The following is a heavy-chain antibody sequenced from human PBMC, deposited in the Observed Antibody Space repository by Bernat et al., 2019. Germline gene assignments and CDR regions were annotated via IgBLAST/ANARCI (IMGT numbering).Heavy chain of an antibody. V-gene: IGHV3-33*01. J-gene: IGHJ6*02. CDR2: RWYDGSNK. CDR1: GFTFSSYG. D-gene: IGHD6-6*01. CDR3: ARDRLVSSRNYYYGMDV. Sequence: QVQLVESGGGVVQPGRSLRLSCAASGFTFSSYGMHWVRQAPGKGLEWVAVRWYDGSNKYYADSVKGRFTISRDNSKNTLYLQMNSLRAEDTAVYYCARDRLVSSRNYYYGMDVWGQGTTVTVSS.